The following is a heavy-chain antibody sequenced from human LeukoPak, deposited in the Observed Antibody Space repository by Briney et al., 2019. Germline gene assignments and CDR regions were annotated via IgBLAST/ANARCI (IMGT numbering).Heavy chain of an antibody. CDR2: INHSGST. D-gene: IGHD6-19*01. CDR1: GGSFSGYY. Sequence: PSETLSLTCAVYGGSFSGYYWSWIRQPPGKGLEWIGEINHSGSTNYNPSLKSRVTISVDTSKNQFSLKLSSVTAADTAVYYCAIGSGWYTRFFDYWGQGTLVTVSS. CDR3: AIGSGWYTRFFDY. J-gene: IGHJ4*02. V-gene: IGHV4-34*01.